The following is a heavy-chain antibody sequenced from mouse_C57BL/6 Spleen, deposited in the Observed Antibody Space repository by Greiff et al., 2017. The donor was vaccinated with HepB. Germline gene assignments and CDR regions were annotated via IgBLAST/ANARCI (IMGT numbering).Heavy chain of an antibody. CDR1: GFTFSSYG. CDR3: ARHRDYGNDGGFAY. D-gene: IGHD2-2*01. Sequence: EVMLVESGGDLVKPGGSLKLSCAASGFTFSSYGMSWVRQTPDKRLEWVATISSGGSYTYYPDSVKGRFTISRDNAKNTLYLQMSSLKSEDTAMYYCARHRDYGNDGGFAYWGQGTLVTVSA. J-gene: IGHJ3*01. V-gene: IGHV5-6*01. CDR2: ISSGGSYT.